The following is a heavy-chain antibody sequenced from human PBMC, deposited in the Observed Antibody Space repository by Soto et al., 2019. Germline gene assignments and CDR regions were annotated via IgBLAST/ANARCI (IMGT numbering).Heavy chain of an antibody. Sequence: ASVKVSCKASGYRFSSNYIHWVRQAPGQGLEWMGIINPSGGSTTYAQKFQGRVTMTRDTSTNTVYMELSSLRSEDSAVYYCARATTKFYTHMPKAYYGMDVWGPGTTVTVSS. D-gene: IGHD4-4*01. V-gene: IGHV1-46*01. CDR2: INPSGGST. CDR3: ARATTKFYTHMPKAYYGMDV. CDR1: GYRFSSNY. J-gene: IGHJ6*02.